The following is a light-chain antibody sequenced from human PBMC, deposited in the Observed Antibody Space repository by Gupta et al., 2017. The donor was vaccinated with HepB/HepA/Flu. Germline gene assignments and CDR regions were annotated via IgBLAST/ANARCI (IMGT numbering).Light chain of an antibody. J-gene: IGLJ2*01. V-gene: IGLV3-19*01. CDR2: GKN. CDR1: SLRRYY. CDR3: NSRDTSANHVV. Sequence: SELTQDPAVSVALGQTVRITCQGDSLRRYYASWYQQKPGQAPVLVIYGKNNRTSGIPDRFSGSSSGNTASLTITGAQAEDEGDYYCNSRDTSANHVVLGGGTKLTVL.